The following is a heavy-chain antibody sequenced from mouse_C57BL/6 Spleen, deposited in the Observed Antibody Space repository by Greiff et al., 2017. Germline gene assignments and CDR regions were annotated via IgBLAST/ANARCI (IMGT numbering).Heavy chain of an antibody. J-gene: IGHJ2*01. CDR1: GYAFTNYL. V-gene: IGHV1-54*01. D-gene: IGHD2-3*01. Sequence: QVQLQQSGAELVRPGTSVKVSCKASGYAFTNYLIEWVKQRPGQGLEWIGVINPGSGGTNYNEKFKGKATLTADKSSSTAYMQLSSRTSEDSAVYVCARDAYDGYPLFDYWGQGTTLTVSS. CDR2: INPGSGGT. CDR3: ARDAYDGYPLFDY.